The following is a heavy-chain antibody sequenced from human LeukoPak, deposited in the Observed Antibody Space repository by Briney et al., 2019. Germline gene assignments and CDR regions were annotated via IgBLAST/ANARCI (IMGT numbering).Heavy chain of an antibody. CDR2: INPNSGGT. J-gene: IGHJ4*02. V-gene: IGHV1-2*02. CDR3: ARDKRGYSFIFDY. Sequence: ASVKASCKASGYTFTGYYMHWVRQAPGQGLEWMGWINPNSGGTNYAQKFQGRVTMTRDTSISTAYMELSRLRSDDTAVYYCARDKRGYSFIFDYWGQGTLVTVSS. CDR1: GYTFTGYY. D-gene: IGHD5-18*01.